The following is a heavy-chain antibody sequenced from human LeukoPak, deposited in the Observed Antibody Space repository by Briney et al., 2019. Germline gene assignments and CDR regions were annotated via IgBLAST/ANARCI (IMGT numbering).Heavy chain of an antibody. D-gene: IGHD1-26*01. CDR3: AKSGGYGLIDY. Sequence: PSETLSLTCTVSGDSISDSDYWGWIRQPPGKGLEWIGSIYYTGSTYYNPSLKSRLTISVDTSNNQFSLRLNSVTAADTAIYYCAKSGGYGLIDYWGQGTLVTVSS. CDR2: IYYTGST. J-gene: IGHJ4*02. CDR1: GDSISDSDY. V-gene: IGHV4-39*01.